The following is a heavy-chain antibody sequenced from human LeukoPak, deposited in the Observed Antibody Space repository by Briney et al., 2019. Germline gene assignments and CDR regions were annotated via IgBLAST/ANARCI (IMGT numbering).Heavy chain of an antibody. V-gene: IGHV3-7*01. J-gene: IGHJ4*02. CDR1: GFALSSHW. Sequence: GGSLRLSCAASGFALSSHWMTWVRQVPGRGPEWVANVNRDGSETYYLDSVKGRFTISRDNAKESLYLQMNSLRAEDTAIYFCARDKVSVIPALDYWGQGTLVIVSS. CDR2: VNRDGSET. CDR3: ARDKVSVIPALDY. D-gene: IGHD2/OR15-2a*01.